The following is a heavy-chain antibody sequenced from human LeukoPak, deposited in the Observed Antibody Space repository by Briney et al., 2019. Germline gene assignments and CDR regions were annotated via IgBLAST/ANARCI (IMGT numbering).Heavy chain of an antibody. CDR1: GFTFSSYW. J-gene: IGHJ4*02. CDR2: INQVGNEA. CDR3: ARDYGDY. V-gene: IGHV3-7*01. D-gene: IGHD3-10*01. Sequence: LPGGSLRLSCAPSGFTFSSYWMTWVRQAPGRGLEWVANINQVGNEAYYVDSVKGRFTISRDNAKNSLFLQMNSLRAEDTAVYYCARDYGDYWGQGTQVTVSS.